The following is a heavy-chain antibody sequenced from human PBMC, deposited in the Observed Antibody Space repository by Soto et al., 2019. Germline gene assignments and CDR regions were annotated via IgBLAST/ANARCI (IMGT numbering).Heavy chain of an antibody. D-gene: IGHD1-1*01. CDR1: VYTFSAFW. CDR2: IDPSDSYT. CDR3: ARVYKNWFDS. V-gene: IGHV5-10-1*01. Sequence: PGSSPKISCKTSVYTFSAFWIHWVRQVPGKGLEWLGKIDPSDSYTNYSPSFEGHITISTDNPITTAYLQWSSLGASDTALYFWARVYKNWFDSWAQGTMVTVSS. J-gene: IGHJ5*01.